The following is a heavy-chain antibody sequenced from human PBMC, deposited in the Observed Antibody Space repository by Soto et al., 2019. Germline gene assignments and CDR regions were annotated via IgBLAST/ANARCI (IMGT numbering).Heavy chain of an antibody. Sequence: SETLSLTCAVSGVSISSSHWWSWVRQPPWKGLDWIGEMHHSGSTNYNTSLKSRVIISVDKSKNQFSLELKSVTAADTATYYCARDVGHFYDDTPAGHFDFWGQGALVNVSS. CDR1: GVSISSSHW. J-gene: IGHJ4*02. V-gene: IGHV4-4*02. CDR3: ARDVGHFYDDTPAGHFDF. D-gene: IGHD3-22*01. CDR2: MHHSGST.